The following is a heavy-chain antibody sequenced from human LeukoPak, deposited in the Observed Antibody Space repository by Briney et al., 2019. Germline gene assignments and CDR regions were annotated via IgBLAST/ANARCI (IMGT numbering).Heavy chain of an antibody. CDR3: ARAITFGGVIDNYFDY. D-gene: IGHD3-16*02. CDR2: INHSGST. CDR1: GGSFSGYY. Sequence: SESLSLTCAVYGGSFSGYYWSWFRQPPGKGLEWIWEINHSGSTNYNPSLKSRVTISVDTSKNQFSLKLSSVTAADTAVYYCARAITFGGVIDNYFDYWGQGTLATVSS. J-gene: IGHJ4*02. V-gene: IGHV4-34*01.